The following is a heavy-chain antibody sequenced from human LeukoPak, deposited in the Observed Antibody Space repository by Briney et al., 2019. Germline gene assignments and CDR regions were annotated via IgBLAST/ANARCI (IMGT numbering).Heavy chain of an antibody. CDR3: ARDTGTVVDY. J-gene: IGHJ4*02. CDR1: GGSISTYY. V-gene: IGHV4-59*01. Sequence: PSETLSLTCTVSGGSISTYYWSWIRQPPGKGLEWIGYIYYSGSTSYNPSLKSRVTTSVDTSKNQFSLKLSSVTAADTAVYYCARDTGTVVDYWGQGTLVTVSS. D-gene: IGHD4-23*01. CDR2: IYYSGST.